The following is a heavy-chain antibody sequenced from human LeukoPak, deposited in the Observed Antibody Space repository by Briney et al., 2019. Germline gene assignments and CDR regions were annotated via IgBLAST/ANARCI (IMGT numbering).Heavy chain of an antibody. D-gene: IGHD6-6*01. Sequence: SETLSLTCTVSGGSISSSSYYWTWIRQPPGKGLEWIGEIHHSGSTNYNPSLKSRVTISVDTSKNQFSLKLSSVTAADTALYFCARGDTVAARPGRFDSWGQGTLVTVSS. J-gene: IGHJ4*02. CDR2: IHHSGST. CDR1: GGSISSSSYY. CDR3: ARGDTVAARPGRFDS. V-gene: IGHV4-39*07.